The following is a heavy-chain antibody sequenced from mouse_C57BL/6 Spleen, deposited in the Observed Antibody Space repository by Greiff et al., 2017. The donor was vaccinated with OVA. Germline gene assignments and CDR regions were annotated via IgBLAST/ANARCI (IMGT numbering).Heavy chain of an antibody. D-gene: IGHD1-1*01. J-gene: IGHJ2*01. CDR1: GYTFTSYW. Sequence: QVQLQQPGAELVMPGASVKLSCKASGYTFTSYWMHWVKQRLGQGLEWIGEIDPSDSYTNYNQKFKGKSTLTVDKSSSTAYMQLSSLTSEDSAVYYCARGDGVAGYWGQGTTLTVSS. CDR2: IDPSDSYT. V-gene: IGHV1-69*01. CDR3: ARGDGVAGY.